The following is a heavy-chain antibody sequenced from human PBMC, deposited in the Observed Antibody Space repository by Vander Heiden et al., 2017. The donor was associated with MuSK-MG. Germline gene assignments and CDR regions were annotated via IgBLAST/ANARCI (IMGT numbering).Heavy chain of an antibody. Sequence: QLQLQESGPGLVKPSETLSLSCNVSGGSFSGSSHYWGWIRQPPGKGLEWSGSIYYSGSTHYNPSLKSRVTISVDTSKNQFSVNLTSVTAADTAMYYCARHTYYDFWSGYYGRFDPWGQGTQVTVSS. V-gene: IGHV4-39*01. CDR3: ARHTYYDFWSGYYGRFDP. J-gene: IGHJ5*02. D-gene: IGHD3-3*01. CDR2: IYYSGST. CDR1: GGSFSGSSHY.